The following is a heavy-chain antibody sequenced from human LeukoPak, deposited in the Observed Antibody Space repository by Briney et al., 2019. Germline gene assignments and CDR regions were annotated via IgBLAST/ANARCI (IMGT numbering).Heavy chain of an antibody. CDR2: ITYSGNT. CDR3: ARIAYDALDSYYYGMDV. D-gene: IGHD3-3*01. CDR1: GVSISSGPYY. Sequence: ASETLSLTCTVSGVSISSGPYYWIWIRQHPGKGLEWIGYITYSGNTYYYPALNSRVTVSLDTSKTPFSLKLSSVTAADTAVYYCARIAYDALDSYYYGMDVWGQGTTVTVSS. V-gene: IGHV4-31*03. J-gene: IGHJ6*02.